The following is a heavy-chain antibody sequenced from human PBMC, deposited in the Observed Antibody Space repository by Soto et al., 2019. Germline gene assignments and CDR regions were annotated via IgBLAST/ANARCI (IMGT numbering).Heavy chain of an antibody. D-gene: IGHD2-2*02. CDR1: GGTFSSYT. Sequence: GASVKVSCKASGGTFSSYTITWVRQAPGQGIEWMGRIIPILGIANYAQKFQGRVTITADKSTSTAYMELSSLRSEDTAVYYCARGCSSTSCYRAEWFDPWGQGTLVTVSS. V-gene: IGHV1-69*02. CDR2: IIPILGIA. CDR3: ARGCSSTSCYRAEWFDP. J-gene: IGHJ5*02.